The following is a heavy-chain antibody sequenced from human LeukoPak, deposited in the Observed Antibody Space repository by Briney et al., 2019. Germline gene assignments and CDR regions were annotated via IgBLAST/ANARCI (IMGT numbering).Heavy chain of an antibody. J-gene: IGHJ4*02. CDR3: ARGGTFVSDY. D-gene: IGHD1-1*01. CDR2: IKEDGSEK. V-gene: IGHV3-7*01. Sequence: GGSLRLSCAASGFTFSTFWMSWVRQAPGKGLEGVANIKEDGSEKYYVDSMKGRFTVSRDNAKNSLYLQMDSLRAEDTAVYYCARGGTFVSDYWGQGTLVIVSS. CDR1: GFTFSTFW.